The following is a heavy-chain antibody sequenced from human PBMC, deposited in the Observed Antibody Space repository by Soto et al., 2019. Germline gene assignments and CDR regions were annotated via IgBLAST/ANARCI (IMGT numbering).Heavy chain of an antibody. CDR1: GGSISSGGYC. CDR2: IYYSGST. V-gene: IGHV4-31*03. D-gene: IGHD3-3*01. CDR3: ARDRSTYYDFWSGYYPDAFDI. Sequence: QVQLQESGPGLVKPSQTLSLTCTVSGGSISSGGYCWSWMRQHPGKGLEWIGYIYYSGSTYYNPSLKSRVTISVDTSKNQFSLKLSSVTAADTAVYYCARDRSTYYDFWSGYYPDAFDIWGQGTMVTVSS. J-gene: IGHJ3*02.